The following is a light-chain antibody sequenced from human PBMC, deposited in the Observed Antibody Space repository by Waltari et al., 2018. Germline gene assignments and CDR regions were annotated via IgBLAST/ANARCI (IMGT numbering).Light chain of an antibody. Sequence: DVVLAQSPLSLPVTLGQPASISCRSSQSLVYPDGNTYVNWFQQRPGQSPRSLISYVSNRDSGVPGRFSGSGSGTEFTLEISRVEAEDVGVYYCMQSRLWPWTLGQGTTVEI. J-gene: IGKJ1*01. CDR3: MQSRLWPWT. V-gene: IGKV2-30*01. CDR2: YVS. CDR1: QSLVYPDGNTY.